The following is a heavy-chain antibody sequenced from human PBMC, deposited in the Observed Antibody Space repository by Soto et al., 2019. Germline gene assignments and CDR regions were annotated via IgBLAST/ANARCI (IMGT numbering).Heavy chain of an antibody. Sequence: GASVKVSCKASGYTFTSYGISCVRQAPGQGLEWMGWINAYNGNTKYAQKLQGRVTMTTDTSTSTAYMELRSLRSDDTAVYYCARDPALGGPFDYWGQGTLVTVSS. V-gene: IGHV1-18*01. CDR3: ARDPALGGPFDY. D-gene: IGHD3-16*01. CDR1: GYTFTSYG. J-gene: IGHJ4*02. CDR2: INAYNGNT.